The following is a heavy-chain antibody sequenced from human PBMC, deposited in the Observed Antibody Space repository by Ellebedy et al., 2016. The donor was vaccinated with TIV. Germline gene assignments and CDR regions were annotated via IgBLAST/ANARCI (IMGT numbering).Heavy chain of an antibody. CDR2: VSGSGKST. CDR1: GFTFTNYA. Sequence: GGSLRLSXVASGFTFTNYAMSWVRQAPGKGLEWVSGVSGSGKSTYYADSAKGRFTGSRDNSKNTVYLQMNSLTGEDTAIYYCARRKTVVTAPFDYWGQGTLVTVSS. CDR3: ARRKTVVTAPFDY. V-gene: IGHV3-23*01. D-gene: IGHD2-21*02. J-gene: IGHJ4*02.